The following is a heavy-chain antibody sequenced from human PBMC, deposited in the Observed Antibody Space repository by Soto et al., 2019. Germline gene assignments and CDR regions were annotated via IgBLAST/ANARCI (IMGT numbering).Heavy chain of an antibody. Sequence: QVQLQESGPGLVKPSGTLALTCAVSGGSISTSNWWSWVRQPPGKGLEWIGEVYRTGSTNYNPSLESRLTISVDKSKNQVSLTLTSVTAADTAVYYWARARATIAAAALVDSWGQGTLVIVSS. CDR1: GGSISTSNW. CDR3: ARARATIAAAALVDS. V-gene: IGHV4-4*02. D-gene: IGHD6-13*01. J-gene: IGHJ4*02. CDR2: VYRTGST.